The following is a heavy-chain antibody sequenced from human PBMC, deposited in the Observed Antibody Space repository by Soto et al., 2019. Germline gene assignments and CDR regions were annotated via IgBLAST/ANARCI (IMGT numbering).Heavy chain of an antibody. CDR1: GYTFTSYA. Sequence: ASVKVSCKASGYTFTSYAMHWVRQAPGQRLEWMGWINAGNGNTKYSQKFQGRVTITRDTSASTAYMELSGLRSEDTAVYYCARGTLIYYYDSSGYSFWGQGTLVTVSS. J-gene: IGHJ4*02. CDR3: ARGTLIYYYDSSGYSF. V-gene: IGHV1-3*01. CDR2: INAGNGNT. D-gene: IGHD3-22*01.